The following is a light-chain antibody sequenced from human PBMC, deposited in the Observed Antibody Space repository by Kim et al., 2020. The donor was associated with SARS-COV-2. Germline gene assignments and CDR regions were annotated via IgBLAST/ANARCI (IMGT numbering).Light chain of an antibody. V-gene: IGKV1-8*01. CDR2: AAS. Sequence: AIRITQSPSSLSASTGGRVTITCRASQGISSYLAWYQQKPGKAPKLLIYAASTLQSGVPSRFSGSGSGTDFTLTISCLQSEDFATYYCQQYYSYPYTFGQGTKLEI. CDR3: QQYYSYPYT. J-gene: IGKJ2*01. CDR1: QGISSY.